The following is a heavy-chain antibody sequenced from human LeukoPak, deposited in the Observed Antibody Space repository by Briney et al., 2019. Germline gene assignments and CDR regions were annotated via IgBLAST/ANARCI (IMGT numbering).Heavy chain of an antibody. CDR2: IWDDGSNE. J-gene: IGHJ4*02. D-gene: IGHD2-2*01. CDR1: GFTFSNYG. V-gene: IGHV3-33*01. CDR3: ARGGKVPAAMEIDY. Sequence: QSGGSLRLSCAASGFTFSNYGMHWVRQAPGKGLEWVAVIWDDGSNEYYADSVKGRFTIFRDNRRNTLYLQMNSLRAEDTAVYYCARGGKVPAAMEIDYWGQGTLVTVSS.